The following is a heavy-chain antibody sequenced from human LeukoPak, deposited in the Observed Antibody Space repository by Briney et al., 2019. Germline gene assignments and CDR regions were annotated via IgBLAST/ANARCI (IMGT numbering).Heavy chain of an antibody. D-gene: IGHD6-19*01. CDR3: ARLLQAGWYTLDY. V-gene: IGHV4-39*07. CDR1: DGSISSSSYY. Sequence: SETLSLTCTVSDGSISSSSYYWDWIRQPPGKGLEWIGSIYYSGSTYYNPSLKSRVTISVDTSKNQFSLKLSSVTAADTAVYYCARLLQAGWYTLDYWGQGTLVTVSS. CDR2: IYYSGST. J-gene: IGHJ4*02.